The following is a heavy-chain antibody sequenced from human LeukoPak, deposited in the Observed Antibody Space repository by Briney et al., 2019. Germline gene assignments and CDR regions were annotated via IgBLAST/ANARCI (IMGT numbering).Heavy chain of an antibody. V-gene: IGHV4-59*01. Sequence: SETLSLTCTVSGGSISSYYWSWIRQPPGKGLEWIGYVYYSGSTNYNPSLKSRVTISVDTSKNQFSLRLSSVTAADTAVYYCARERRDGYKVYFDYWGQGTLVTVSS. D-gene: IGHD5-24*01. CDR2: VYYSGST. CDR3: ARERRDGYKVYFDY. CDR1: GGSISSYY. J-gene: IGHJ4*02.